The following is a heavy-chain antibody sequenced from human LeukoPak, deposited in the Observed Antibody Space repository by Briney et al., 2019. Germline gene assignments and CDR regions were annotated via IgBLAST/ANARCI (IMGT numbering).Heavy chain of an antibody. CDR2: IKSKTDGGTT. D-gene: IGHD3-3*01. CDR3: TCTYYGFWSGDQFDY. Sequence: GGSPRLSCAASGFTFSNAWMSWVRQAPGKGLEWVGRIKSKTDGGTTDYAAPVKGRFTISRDDSKNTLYLQMNSLKTEDTAVYYCTCTYYGFWSGDQFDYWGQGTLVTVSS. CDR1: GFTFSNAW. J-gene: IGHJ4*02. V-gene: IGHV3-15*01.